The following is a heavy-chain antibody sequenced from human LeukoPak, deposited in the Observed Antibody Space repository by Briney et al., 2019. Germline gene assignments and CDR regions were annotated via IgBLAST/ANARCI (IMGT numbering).Heavy chain of an antibody. Sequence: SESLSLTCAVYGGSFGGYYWSWFRQPPGKRLEWFGEINHSGSTNYNPSLKSRVTISVDTSKNQFSLKLSSVTAADTAVYYCARVVPDCSSTSCYIDYWGQGTLVTVSS. CDR3: ARVVPDCSSTSCYIDY. CDR1: GGSFGGYY. CDR2: INHSGST. V-gene: IGHV4-34*01. D-gene: IGHD2-2*02. J-gene: IGHJ4*02.